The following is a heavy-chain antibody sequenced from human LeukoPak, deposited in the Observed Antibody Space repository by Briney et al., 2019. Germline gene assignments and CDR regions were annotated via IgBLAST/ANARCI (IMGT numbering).Heavy chain of an antibody. CDR1: GYSISSGYY. Sequence: SETLSLTCTVSGYSISSGYYWGWIRQPPGKGLEWIGSIYHSGSTYYNPSLKSRVTISVDTSKNQFSLKLSSVTTADTAVYYCARAPGFVVGIPFDYWGQGTLVTVSS. CDR2: IYHSGST. CDR3: ARAPGFVVGIPFDY. V-gene: IGHV4-38-2*02. D-gene: IGHD2-2*01. J-gene: IGHJ4*02.